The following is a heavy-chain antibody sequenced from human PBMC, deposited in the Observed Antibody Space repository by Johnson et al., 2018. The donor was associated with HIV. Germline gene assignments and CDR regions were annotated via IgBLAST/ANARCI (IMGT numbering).Heavy chain of an antibody. J-gene: IGHJ3*02. CDR3: AKAHGFGEFMIAFDI. Sequence: QVQLVESGGGVVQPGRSLRLSCAASGFTFSTYGMHWVRQAPGKGLAWVAVISYDGSNEYYLESVKGRFPISRDNSKNTLYLQMNSLRAEDTAVYYCAKAHGFGEFMIAFDIWGQGTMVTVSS. CDR1: GFTFSTYG. D-gene: IGHD3-10*01. CDR2: ISYDGSNE. V-gene: IGHV3-30*18.